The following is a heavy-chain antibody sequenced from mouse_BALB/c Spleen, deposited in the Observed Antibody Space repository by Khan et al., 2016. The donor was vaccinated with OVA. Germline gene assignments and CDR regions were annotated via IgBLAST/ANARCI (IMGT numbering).Heavy chain of an antibody. V-gene: IGHV1-76*01. CDR2: IHPGTDNT. D-gene: IGHD3-2*02. Sequence: VQLKQSGAELVRPGASVKLSCKTSGYIFTSYWIHWVKQRSGQGLEWIARIHPGTDNTYYNDKVKDKATLTADKSSSTVYIQLSSLKSEDSAVYFCAREEALYYFDYWGQGTTLTVSS. CDR1: GYIFTSYW. J-gene: IGHJ2*01. CDR3: AREEALYYFDY.